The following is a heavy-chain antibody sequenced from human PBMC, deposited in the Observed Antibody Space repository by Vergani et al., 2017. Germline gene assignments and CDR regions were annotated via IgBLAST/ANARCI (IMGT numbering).Heavy chain of an antibody. CDR2: INARGGDT. CDR1: GFTLTNYA. J-gene: IGHJ4*01. CDR3: VKEKIDLGSYFFDS. V-gene: IGHV3-23*01. D-gene: IGHD2/OR15-2a*01. Sequence: VQLLESGGAFVQPVGTLRLSCAASGFTLTNYAMGWVRQAPGKGLEWVSSINARGGDTYYAHSVRGRFTISRDISKNTLFLEMSSLRAEDSALYYCVKEKIDLGSYFFDSWGHGILVTVSS.